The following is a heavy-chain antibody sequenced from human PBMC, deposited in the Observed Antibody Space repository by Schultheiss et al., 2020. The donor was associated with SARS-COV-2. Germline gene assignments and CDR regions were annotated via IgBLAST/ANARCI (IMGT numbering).Heavy chain of an antibody. CDR1: GFTFSSYW. CDR2: IKQDGSEK. V-gene: IGHV3-7*01. J-gene: IGHJ6*02. Sequence: GESLKISCAASGFTFSSYWMSWVRQAPGKGLEWVANIKQDGSEKYYVDSVKGRFTISRDNAKNSLYLQMNSLRAEDTAVYYCARDGQQLVLVYYYYYGMDVWGQGTTVTVSS. CDR3: ARDGQQLVLVYYYYYGMDV. D-gene: IGHD6-13*01.